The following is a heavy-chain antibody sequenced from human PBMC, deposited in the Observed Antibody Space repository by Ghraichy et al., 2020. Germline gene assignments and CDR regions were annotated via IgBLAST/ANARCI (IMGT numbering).Heavy chain of an antibody. V-gene: IGHV4-34*01. CDR3: ASAPSSSWYRRYYYYYGMDV. D-gene: IGHD6-13*01. CDR1: GGSFSGYY. Sequence: SETLSLTCAVYGGSFSGYYWSWIRQPPGKGLEWIGEINHSGSTNYNPSLKSRVTISVDTSKNQFSLKLSSVTAADTAVYYCASAPSSSWYRRYYYYYGMDVWGQGTTVTVSS. CDR2: INHSGST. J-gene: IGHJ6*02.